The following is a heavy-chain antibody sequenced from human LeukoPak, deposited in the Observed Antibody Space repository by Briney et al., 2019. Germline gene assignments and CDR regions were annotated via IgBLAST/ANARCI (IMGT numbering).Heavy chain of an antibody. J-gene: IGHJ4*02. Sequence: GGSLRLSCAPSGFSFTDYPMNWVRQAPGKGREWVSNIRTNAEGPKYAYYADSVKCRVTISRDDGKNTLYLHMNSLRDDDTAVYYCATDQRCAFDYWGQGILVTVSS. D-gene: IGHD1-1*01. V-gene: IGHV3-48*02. CDR1: GFSFTDYP. CDR2: IRTNAEGP. CDR3: ATDQRCAFDY.